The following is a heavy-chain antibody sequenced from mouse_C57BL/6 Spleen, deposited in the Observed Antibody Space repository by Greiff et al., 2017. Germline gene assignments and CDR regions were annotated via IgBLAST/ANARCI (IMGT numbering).Heavy chain of an antibody. Sequence: VQLQQSGPELVKPGASVKISCKASGYTFTDYYMDWVKQSHGKSLEWIGDINPNNGGTIYNQKFKGKATLTVDKSSSTAYMELRSLTAEDTAVYYCARSGGYVGYRGQGATLTVS. J-gene: IGHJ2*01. D-gene: IGHD3-2*02. CDR2: INPNNGGT. CDR3: ARSGGYVGY. V-gene: IGHV1-18*01. CDR1: GYTFTDYY.